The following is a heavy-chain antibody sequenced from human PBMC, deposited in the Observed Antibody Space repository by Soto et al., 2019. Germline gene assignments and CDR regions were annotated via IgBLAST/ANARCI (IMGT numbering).Heavy chain of an antibody. D-gene: IGHD2-15*01. V-gene: IGHV3-23*01. Sequence: PGGSLRLSCAASGFTFSSYAMSWVRQAPGKGLEWVSAISGSGGSKYYADSVKGRFTISRDNSKNTLYLQMNSLRAEDTAVDYCAKDRRYCSGGSCYSAYFDYWGQGTLVTVSS. CDR2: ISGSGGSK. CDR3: AKDRRYCSGGSCYSAYFDY. CDR1: GFTFSSYA. J-gene: IGHJ4*02.